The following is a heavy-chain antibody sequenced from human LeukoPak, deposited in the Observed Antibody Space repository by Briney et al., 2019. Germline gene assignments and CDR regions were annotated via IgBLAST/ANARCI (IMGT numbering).Heavy chain of an antibody. CDR2: ISYDGSNK. D-gene: IGHD5-12*01. CDR3: AKTNSSYDQLYYYGMDV. V-gene: IGHV3-30*18. J-gene: IGHJ6*02. Sequence: GGSLRLSCAASGFTFSSYGMPWVRQAPGKGLEWVAVISYDGSNKYYADSVKGRFTISRDNSKNTLYLQMNSLRAEDTAVYYCAKTNSSYDQLYYYGMDVWGQGTTVTVSS. CDR1: GFTFSSYG.